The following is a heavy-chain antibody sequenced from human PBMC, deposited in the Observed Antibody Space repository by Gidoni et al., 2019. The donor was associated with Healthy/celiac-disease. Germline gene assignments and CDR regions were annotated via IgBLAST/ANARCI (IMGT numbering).Heavy chain of an antibody. V-gene: IGHV3-74*01. J-gene: IGHJ6*02. CDR2: INSDGSST. Sequence: EVQLVESGGGLVQPGGSLRLSCAASGFTFSSYWMHWVRQAPGKGLVWVSRINSDGSSTSYADSVKGRFTISRDNAKNTLYLQMNSLRAEDTAVYYCAGSGSYYYYYYGMDVWGQGTTVTVSS. CDR3: AGSGSYYYYYYGMDV. D-gene: IGHD3-10*01. CDR1: GFTFSSYW.